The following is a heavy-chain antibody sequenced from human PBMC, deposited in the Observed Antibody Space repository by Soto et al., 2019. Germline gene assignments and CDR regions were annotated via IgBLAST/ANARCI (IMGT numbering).Heavy chain of an antibody. J-gene: IGHJ4*02. CDR1: GGTYSPYT. V-gene: IGHV1-69*08. D-gene: IGHD3-16*01. CDR3: PRDWESSVSTWSFGGF. CDR2: VIPFLGVT. Sequence: QVHLVQSGAEVKKPGSSVKVSCKCSGGTYSPYTINWVRQAPGHGLEWMGRVIPFLGVTNYGLKFQARVTITADKATHTAYMELRGLRFEDTAVYYCPRDWESSVSTWSFGGFWGRGTLVTVSS.